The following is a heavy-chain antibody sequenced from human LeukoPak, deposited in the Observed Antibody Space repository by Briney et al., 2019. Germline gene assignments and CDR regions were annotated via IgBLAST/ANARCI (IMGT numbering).Heavy chain of an antibody. CDR2: IYYSGST. V-gene: IGHV4-39*01. D-gene: IGHD3-10*01. Sequence: SETLFLTCTVSGGSISSSSYYWGWIRQPPGKGLEWIGSIYYSGSTYYNPSLKSRVTISVDTSKNQFSLKLSSVTAADTAVYYCARRGKSMGFDYWGQGTLVTVSS. CDR1: GGSISSSSYY. CDR3: ARRGKSMGFDY. J-gene: IGHJ4*02.